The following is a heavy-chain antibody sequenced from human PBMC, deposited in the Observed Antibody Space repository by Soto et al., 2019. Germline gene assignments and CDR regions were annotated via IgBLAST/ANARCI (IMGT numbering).Heavy chain of an antibody. Sequence: QVQLVQSGAEVKKPGASVKVSCKASGYTFTSYGISWVRQAPGQGLEWTGWISAYNGNTNYAQKLQGRVTITTDTSASTAYMELRSLRSDDTAVYYCASDWAAAGPFDYWGQGTLVTVSS. J-gene: IGHJ4*02. D-gene: IGHD6-13*01. CDR3: ASDWAAAGPFDY. CDR1: GYTFTSYG. V-gene: IGHV1-18*01. CDR2: ISAYNGNT.